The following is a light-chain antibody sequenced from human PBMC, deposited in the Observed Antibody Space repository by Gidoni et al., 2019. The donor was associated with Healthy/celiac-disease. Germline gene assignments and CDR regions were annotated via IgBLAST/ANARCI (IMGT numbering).Light chain of an antibody. V-gene: IGKV1-33*01. Sequence: DISMTQSPSSLSASVGDRVTITCQASQDISNYLNWYQQKPGKAPKLLIYDASNLETGVPSRFSGSGSGTDFTFTISSLQPEDIATYYCQQYDNLPLTFXPXTKVDIK. J-gene: IGKJ3*01. CDR2: DAS. CDR1: QDISNY. CDR3: QQYDNLPLT.